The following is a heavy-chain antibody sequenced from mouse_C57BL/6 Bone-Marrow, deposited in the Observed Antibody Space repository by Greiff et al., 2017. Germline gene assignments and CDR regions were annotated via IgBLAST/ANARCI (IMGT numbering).Heavy chain of an antibody. CDR3: ARAAY. Sequence: EVMLVESGGGLVKPGGSLKLSCAASGFTFSSYAMSWVRQTPEKRLEWVATISDGGSYTYYPDNVKGRFTISRDNAKNNLYLQMSHLKSEDTAMYYCARAAYGGQGTLVTVSA. V-gene: IGHV5-4*03. J-gene: IGHJ3*01. CDR2: ISDGGSYT. CDR1: GFTFSSYA.